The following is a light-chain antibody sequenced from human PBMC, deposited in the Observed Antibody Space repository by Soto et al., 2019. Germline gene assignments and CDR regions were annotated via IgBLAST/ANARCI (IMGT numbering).Light chain of an antibody. CDR1: QSVSSY. CDR2: DAS. Sequence: IVFPPSPATLSLSPGARATLSCRASQSVSSYLAWYQQKPGQAPRLLIYDASNRATGIPARFSGSGSGTDFTLTISSLEPEDFAVYYCQQRSNWPPITFGQGTRLEIK. J-gene: IGKJ5*01. CDR3: QQRSNWPPIT. V-gene: IGKV3-11*01.